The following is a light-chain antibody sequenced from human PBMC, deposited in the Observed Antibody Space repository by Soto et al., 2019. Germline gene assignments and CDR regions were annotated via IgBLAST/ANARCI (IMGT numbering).Light chain of an antibody. J-gene: IGKJ2*01. Sequence: DIQMTQSPSTLSASVGDRVTITCRASQSISSWLAWYQQKPGKAPKLLIYAASSLQSGVPSRFSGSGSGTDFTLTISSLQPDDFATYYCQQYSRLYTFGQGTKVDIK. CDR1: QSISSW. CDR2: AAS. CDR3: QQYSRLYT. V-gene: IGKV1-5*01.